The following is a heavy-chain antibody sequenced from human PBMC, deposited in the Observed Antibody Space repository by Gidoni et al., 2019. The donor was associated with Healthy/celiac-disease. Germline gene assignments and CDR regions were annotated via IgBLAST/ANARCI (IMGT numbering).Heavy chain of an antibody. CDR3: AREDGDGGYNSNFDY. CDR1: GYTFTGYY. J-gene: IGHJ4*02. V-gene: IGHV1-2*04. D-gene: IGHD5-12*01. CDR2: INPNSGGT. Sequence: QVQLVQSGAEVKKPGASVKVSCKASGYTFTGYYIHWVRQAPGQGLEWMGWINPNSGGTNYAQKFQGWVTMTRDTSISTAYMELSRLRSDDTAVYYCAREDGDGGYNSNFDYWGQGTLVTVSS.